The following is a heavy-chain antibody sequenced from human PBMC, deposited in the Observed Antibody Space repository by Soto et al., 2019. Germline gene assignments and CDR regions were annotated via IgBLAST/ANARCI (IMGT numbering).Heavy chain of an antibody. V-gene: IGHV1-69*13. Sequence: ASVKVSCTASGGTFSSYAISWVRQAPGQGLEWMGGIIPIFGTANYAQKFQGRVTITADESTSTAYMELSSLRSEDTAVYYCATRATRVLAAGPKEGYGFDSWGQGPLVTVSS. D-gene: IGHD6-25*01. CDR2: IIPIFGTA. CDR1: GGTFSSYA. CDR3: ATRATRVLAAGPKEGYGFDS. J-gene: IGHJ5*01.